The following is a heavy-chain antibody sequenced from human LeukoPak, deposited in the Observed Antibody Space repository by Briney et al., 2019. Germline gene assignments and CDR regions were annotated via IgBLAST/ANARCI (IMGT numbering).Heavy chain of an antibody. Sequence: SVKVSCKASGGTFSSYAISWVRQAPGQGLEWMRGIIPIFGTANYAQKFQGRVTITTDESTSTAYMELSSLRSEDTAVYYCARGRVPAAIGAFDIWGQGTMVTVSS. V-gene: IGHV1-69*05. CDR1: GGTFSSYA. CDR2: IIPIFGTA. D-gene: IGHD2-2*02. CDR3: ARGRVPAAIGAFDI. J-gene: IGHJ3*02.